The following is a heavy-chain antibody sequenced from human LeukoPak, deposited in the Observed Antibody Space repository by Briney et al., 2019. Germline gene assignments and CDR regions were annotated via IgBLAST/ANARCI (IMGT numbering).Heavy chain of an antibody. V-gene: IGHV3-30*18. J-gene: IGHJ4*02. D-gene: IGHD1-26*01. CDR2: MAGDGHNI. CDR3: AKAAVYSKRWTPFDD. Sequence: MAGDGHNIYYADSVRGRFTISRDNSKNTVYLQMNSLRPEDTAVYYCAKAAVYSKRWTPFDDWGRGTLVTVSS.